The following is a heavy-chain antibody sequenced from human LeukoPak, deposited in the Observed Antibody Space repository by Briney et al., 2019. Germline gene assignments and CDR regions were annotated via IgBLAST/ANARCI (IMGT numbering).Heavy chain of an antibody. CDR1: GFTFSSYA. V-gene: IGHV3-30-3*01. D-gene: IGHD3-16*02. CDR3: AREVLMITFGGVIVIYAFDI. J-gene: IGHJ3*02. CDR2: ISYDGSNK. Sequence: GGSLRLSCAASGFTFSSYAMHWVRQAPGKGLEWVAVISYDGSNKYYADSVKGRFTISRDNSKNTLYLQMNSLRAEDTAVYYCAREVLMITFGGVIVIYAFDIWGQGTMVTVSS.